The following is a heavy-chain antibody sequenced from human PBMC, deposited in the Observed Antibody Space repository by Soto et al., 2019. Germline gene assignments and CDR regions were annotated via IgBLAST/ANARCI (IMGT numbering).Heavy chain of an antibody. CDR3: ASFVNVVAVAVAGTVDYFDY. V-gene: IGHV3-7*05. CDR1: GFTFSSYW. D-gene: IGHD6-19*01. J-gene: IGHJ4*02. Sequence: PGGSLRLSCAASGFTFSSYWMSWVRQAPGKGLEWVANIKQDGSEKYYVDSVKGRFTISRDNAKNSLYLQMNSLRAEDTAVYYCASFVNVVAVAVAGTVDYFDYWGQGTLVTVSS. CDR2: IKQDGSEK.